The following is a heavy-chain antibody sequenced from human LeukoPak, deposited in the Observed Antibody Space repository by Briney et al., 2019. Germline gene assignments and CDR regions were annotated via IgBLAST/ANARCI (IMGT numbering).Heavy chain of an antibody. CDR3: ARHGSGWYMNDY. J-gene: IGHJ4*02. V-gene: IGHV3-21*01. D-gene: IGHD6-19*01. CDR2: ITTSSSYM. CDR1: GFTFSDYN. Sequence: PGGSLRLSCVASGFTFSDYNMNWVRQAPGKGLEWVSSITTSSSYMYYADSVKGRFTISRDNAKNSLYLHMNSLRAEDTAVYYCARHGSGWYMNDYWGQGTLVTVSS.